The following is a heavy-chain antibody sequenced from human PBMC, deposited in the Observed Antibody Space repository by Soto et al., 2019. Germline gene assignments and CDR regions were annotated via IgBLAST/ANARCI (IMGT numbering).Heavy chain of an antibody. J-gene: IGHJ4*02. V-gene: IGHV1-46*01. CDR3: ARAGPHYHYSSGYYGSSGFDY. D-gene: IGHD3-22*01. CDR2: INPSGGST. Sequence: RASVKVSCKASGYTFTSYYMHWVRQAPGQGLEWMGIINPSGGSTSYAQKFQGRVTMTRDTSTSTVYMDLSSLRSEDTAVYYCARAGPHYHYSSGYYGSSGFDYWGQGTLVTVSS. CDR1: GYTFTSYY.